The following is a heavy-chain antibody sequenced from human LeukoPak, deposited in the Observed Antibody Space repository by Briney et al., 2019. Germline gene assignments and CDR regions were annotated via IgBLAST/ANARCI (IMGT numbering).Heavy chain of an antibody. D-gene: IGHD6-13*01. CDR2: ICGSGGST. V-gene: IGHV3-23*01. CDR1: GFTFSSYA. CDR3: AKESTPGYSSSWYDY. Sequence: GGSLRLSCAASGFTFSSYAMSWVRQAPGKGLEWVSAICGSGGSTYYADSVKGRFTISRDNSKNTLYLQMNSLRAEDTAVYYCAKESTPGYSSSWYDYWGQGTLVTVSS. J-gene: IGHJ4*02.